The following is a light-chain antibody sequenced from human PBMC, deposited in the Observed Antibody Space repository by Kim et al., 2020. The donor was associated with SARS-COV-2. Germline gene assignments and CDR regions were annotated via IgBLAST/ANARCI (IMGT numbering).Light chain of an antibody. V-gene: IGLV4-69*01. Sequence: ASVKLTCTLSSGHSSYAIAWHQQQPEKGPRYLMKLNSDGSHSKGDGIPDRFSGSSSGAESYLTISSLQSEDEADYYCQTWGTGIWVFGGGTKLTVL. CDR1: SGHSSYA. CDR2: LNSDGSH. J-gene: IGLJ3*02. CDR3: QTWGTGIWV.